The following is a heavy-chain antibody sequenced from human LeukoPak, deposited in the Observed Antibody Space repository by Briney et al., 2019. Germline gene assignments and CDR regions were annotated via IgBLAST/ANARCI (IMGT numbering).Heavy chain of an antibody. CDR1: GGPISNYY. V-gene: IGHV4-39*01. CDR3: ARQSGYSGYHDRPTDAFDI. J-gene: IGHJ3*02. CDR2: IYYSGST. Sequence: PSETLSLTCTVSGGPISNYYWGWIRQPPGKGLEWIGSIYYSGSTYYNPSLKSRVTISVDTSKNQFSLKLSSVTAADTAVYYCARQSGYSGYHDRPTDAFDIWGQGTMVTVSS. D-gene: IGHD5-12*01.